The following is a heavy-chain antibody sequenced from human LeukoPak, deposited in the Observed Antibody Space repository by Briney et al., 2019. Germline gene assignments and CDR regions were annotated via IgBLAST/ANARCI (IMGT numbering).Heavy chain of an antibody. CDR2: ISGSGSSI. D-gene: IGHD2-2*01. J-gene: IGHJ6*02. CDR3: VRYCSSTSCPYTFGMDV. CDR1: GFSFSSYE. Sequence: GGSLRLSCAASGFSFSSYEMNWVRQAPGKGLEWVSYISGSGSSIYYADSVKGRFTISRDNAKNSLYLQMNSLRAEDTAVYYCVRYCSSTSCPYTFGMDVWGQGTTVTVSS. V-gene: IGHV3-48*03.